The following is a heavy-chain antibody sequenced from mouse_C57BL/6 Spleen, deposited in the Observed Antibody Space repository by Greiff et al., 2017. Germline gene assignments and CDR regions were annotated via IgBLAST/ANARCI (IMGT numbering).Heavy chain of an antibody. J-gene: IGHJ4*01. CDR2: ISNLAYSI. V-gene: IGHV5-15*01. D-gene: IGHD1-1*01. Sequence: EVMLVESGGGLVQPGGSLKLSCAASGFTFSDYGMAWVRQAPRKGPEWVAFISNLAYSIYYADTVTGRFTISRENAKNTLYLEMSSLRSEDTAMYYCARITTVVATDYAMDDWGQGTSVTVSS. CDR3: ARITTVVATDYAMDD. CDR1: GFTFSDYG.